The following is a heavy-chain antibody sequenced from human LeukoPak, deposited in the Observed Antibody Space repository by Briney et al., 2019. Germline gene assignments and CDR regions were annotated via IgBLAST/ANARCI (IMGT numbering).Heavy chain of an antibody. Sequence: SETLSLTCDVSGDSMNSHYWSWIRQPPGKGLECVGYIHSSGRTNQNPSLKSRVTISVDTSKNQFSLKLSSVTAADTAVYYCARGKRGKGLKTYYYDSSGYWPIDYWGQGTLVTVSS. J-gene: IGHJ4*02. V-gene: IGHV4-59*11. CDR1: GDSMNSHY. D-gene: IGHD3-22*01. CDR3: ARGKRGKGLKTYYYDSSGYWPIDY. CDR2: IHSSGRT.